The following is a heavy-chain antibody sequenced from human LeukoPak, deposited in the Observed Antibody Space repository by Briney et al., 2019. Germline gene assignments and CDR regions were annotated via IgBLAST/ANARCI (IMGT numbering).Heavy chain of an antibody. CDR2: TYYRSKWYD. J-gene: IGHJ3*02. V-gene: IGHV6-1*01. CDR3: ARAFAYSGRRRASDI. Sequence: SQTLSLTHANTGDNVSTNSAASNWIRQSPTRPLKRLGRTYYRSKWYDDYALSVKSGITINQDTSKTQFSLQLNSVTPEDTALYSCARAFAYSGRRRASDIWGPGTIVPVSS. D-gene: IGHD1-26*01. CDR1: GDNVSTNSAA.